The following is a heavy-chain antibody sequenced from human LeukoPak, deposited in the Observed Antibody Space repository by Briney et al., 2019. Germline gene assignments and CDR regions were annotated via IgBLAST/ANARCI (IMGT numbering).Heavy chain of an antibody. CDR2: ISDDGGRK. J-gene: IGHJ4*02. CDR1: GFTFSGYP. Sequence: QTGGSLRLSCAASGFTFSGYPMHWVRQAPGKGLDWVAIISDDGGRKFYADSVEGRFTISRDNSKNTLFLQMNSLRAEDTAVYYCVRGVYNNGNMNDYWGQGTLVTVSS. D-gene: IGHD5/OR15-5a*01. V-gene: IGHV3-30*04. CDR3: VRGVYNNGNMNDY.